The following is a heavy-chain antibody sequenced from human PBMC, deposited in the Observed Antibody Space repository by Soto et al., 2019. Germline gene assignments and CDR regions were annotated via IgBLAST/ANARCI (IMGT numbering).Heavy chain of an antibody. CDR2: IIPIFGTA. CDR1: GGTFSSYA. Sequence: QVQLVQSGAEVKKPGSSVKVSCKASGGTFSSYAISWVRQAPGQGLEWMGGIIPIFGTANYAQKFQGRVTITADESTSTAYMERSSLRSEDTAVYYCARAWVPPWSYYYYGTDVWGQGTTVTVSS. D-gene: IGHD2-15*01. J-gene: IGHJ6*02. V-gene: IGHV1-69*12. CDR3: ARAWVPPWSYYYYGTDV.